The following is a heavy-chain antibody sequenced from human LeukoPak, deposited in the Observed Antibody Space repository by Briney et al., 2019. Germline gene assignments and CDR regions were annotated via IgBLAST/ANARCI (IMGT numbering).Heavy chain of an antibody. CDR1: GFTFSDHH. J-gene: IGHJ6*02. Sequence: GGSLRLSCTASGFTFSDHHMDWVRQAPGKGLEWVGRIKNKANSYTTDYAASVKGRFTISRDDSKNSLSLQMNTLKTEDTAVYYCARHTRKGASCSRPTCYYGLDVWGQGTTVTVSS. CDR2: IKNKANSYTT. CDR3: ARHTRKGASCSRPTCYYGLDV. V-gene: IGHV3-72*01. D-gene: IGHD6-6*01.